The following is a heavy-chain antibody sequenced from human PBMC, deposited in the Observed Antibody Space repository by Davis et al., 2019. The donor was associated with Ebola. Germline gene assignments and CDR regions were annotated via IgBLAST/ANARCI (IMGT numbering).Heavy chain of an antibody. V-gene: IGHV3-30-3*01. CDR3: ARDYFDTLGYYTPQLDY. D-gene: IGHD3-22*01. CDR1: GFTFSSYA. CDR2: ISYDGSDK. J-gene: IGHJ4*02. Sequence: GESLKISCAASGFTFSSYAMHWVRQAPGKGLEWLAIISYDGSDKYYTDSVKGRFTISRDNSKNTVYLQMDSLRPEDTAVYYCARDYFDTLGYYTPQLDYWGQGTRVTVSS.